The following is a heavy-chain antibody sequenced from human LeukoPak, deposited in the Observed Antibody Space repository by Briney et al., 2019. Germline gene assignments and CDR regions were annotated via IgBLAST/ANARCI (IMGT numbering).Heavy chain of an antibody. V-gene: IGHV4-59*01. CDR2: IYYSGST. CDR3: ARAGYGDLYFDY. J-gene: IGHJ4*02. CDR1: GGSISSYY. D-gene: IGHD4-17*01. Sequence: MSSETLSLTCTVSGGSISSYYWSWIRQPPGKGLEWIGYIYYSGSTNYNPSLKSRVTISVDTSKNQFSLKLSSVTAADTAVYYCARAGYGDLYFDYWGQGTLVTVSS.